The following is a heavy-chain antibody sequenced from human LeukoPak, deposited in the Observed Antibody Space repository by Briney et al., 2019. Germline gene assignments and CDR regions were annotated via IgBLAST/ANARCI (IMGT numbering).Heavy chain of an antibody. CDR2: SDPEDGET. J-gene: IGHJ4*02. CDR1: GYTLTELP. Sequence: ASVKVSCKVSGYTLTELPMHWVRQAPGKGLEWMGGSDPEDGETIYAQKFQGRVTMTEDTSTDTAYMELSSLRSEDTAVYYCATLPYDYDSSGYYPLRYWGQGTLVTVSS. V-gene: IGHV1-24*01. D-gene: IGHD3-22*01. CDR3: ATLPYDYDSSGYYPLRY.